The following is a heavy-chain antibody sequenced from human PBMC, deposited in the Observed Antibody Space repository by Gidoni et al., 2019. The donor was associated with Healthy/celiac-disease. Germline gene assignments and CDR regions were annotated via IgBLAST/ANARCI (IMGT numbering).Heavy chain of an antibody. CDR2: ISYDGSNK. Sequence: VISYDGSNKYYADSVKGRFTISRDTSKNTLYLQMNSLRAEDTAVYYCAKDPQLGGDDWGQGTLVTVSS. V-gene: IGHV3-30*18. D-gene: IGHD6-6*01. J-gene: IGHJ4*02. CDR3: AKDPQLGGDD.